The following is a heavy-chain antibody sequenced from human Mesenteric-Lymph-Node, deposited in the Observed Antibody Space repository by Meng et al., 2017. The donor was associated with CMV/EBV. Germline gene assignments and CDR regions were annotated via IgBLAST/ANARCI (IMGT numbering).Heavy chain of an antibody. CDR1: GFTLSTYW. V-gene: IGHV3-74*01. Sequence: GESLKISCVASGFTLSTYWMHWVRQAPGEGPVWVSRISTDGSTTNYEDSVKGRFAIPRDNARNTLYLQMNSLRGEDTAVYYCARYLTANEAFDIWGQGTMVTVSS. CDR2: ISTDGSTT. CDR3: ARYLTANEAFDI. D-gene: IGHD2-2*01. J-gene: IGHJ3*02.